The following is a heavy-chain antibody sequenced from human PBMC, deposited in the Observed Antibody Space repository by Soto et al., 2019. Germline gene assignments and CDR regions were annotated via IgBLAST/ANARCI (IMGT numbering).Heavy chain of an antibody. CDR2: FDPEDGET. Sequence: ASVKVSCKVSGYTLTELSMHWVRQAPGKGLEWMGGFDPEDGETIYAQKFQGRVTMTEDTSTDTAYMELSSLRSEDTAAYYCAKLSVPEYSDLIALSYWGQGTLVTVSS. CDR1: GYTLTELS. V-gene: IGHV1-24*01. CDR3: AKLSVPEYSDLIALSY. D-gene: IGHD5-12*01. J-gene: IGHJ4*02.